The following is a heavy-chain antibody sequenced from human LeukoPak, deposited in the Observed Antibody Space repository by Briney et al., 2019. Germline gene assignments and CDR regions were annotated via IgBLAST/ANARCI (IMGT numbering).Heavy chain of an antibody. CDR1: GFTFSTYS. V-gene: IGHV3-7*03. D-gene: IGHD4-17*01. J-gene: IGHJ4*02. CDR2: INQDGDEK. CDR3: ARVVDHDYGDYYLDY. Sequence: GGSLRLSCAASGFTFSTYSMSWVRQAPGKGLEWVANINQDGDEKQYVDSVKGRFTISRDNTKNSLYLQMNSLRTEDTAVYYCARVVDHDYGDYYLDYWGQGTLVTVSS.